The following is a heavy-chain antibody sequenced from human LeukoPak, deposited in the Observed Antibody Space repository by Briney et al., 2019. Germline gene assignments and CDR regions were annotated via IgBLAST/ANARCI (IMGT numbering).Heavy chain of an antibody. CDR3: AGDGRRQQLVRDYYYYGMDV. D-gene: IGHD6-13*01. CDR2: ISAYNGNT. CDR1: GYTFTSYG. Sequence: ASVKVSCKASGYTFTSYGISWVRQAPGQGLEWMGWISAYNGNTNYAQKLQGRVTMTTDTSTSTAYMELRSLRSDDTAVYYCAGDGRRQQLVRDYYYYGMDVWGQGTTVTVSS. J-gene: IGHJ6*02. V-gene: IGHV1-18*01.